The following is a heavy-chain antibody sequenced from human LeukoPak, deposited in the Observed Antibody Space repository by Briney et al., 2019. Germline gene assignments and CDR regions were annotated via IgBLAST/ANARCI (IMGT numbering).Heavy chain of an antibody. D-gene: IGHD4-23*01. V-gene: IGHV3-30-3*01. CDR2: ISYDGSNK. Sequence: PGGSLRLSCAASGFTFSSYAMHWVRQAPGKGLEWVAVISYDGSNKYYADSVKGRFTISRDNSKSTLYLQMNSLRAEDTAVYYCARDRSGYGGNSAYFDYWGQGTLVTVSS. CDR1: GFTFSSYA. CDR3: ARDRSGYGGNSAYFDY. J-gene: IGHJ4*02.